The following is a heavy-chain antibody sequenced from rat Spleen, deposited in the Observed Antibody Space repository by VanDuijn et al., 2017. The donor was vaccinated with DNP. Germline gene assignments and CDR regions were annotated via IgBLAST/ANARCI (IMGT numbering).Heavy chain of an antibody. CDR1: GYSITSNY. Sequence: EVQLQESGPGLVEPSQSLSLTCSVTGYSITSNYWAWIRKFPGNKMEWIGYITYSGSTNYNPSLKSRISITRDTSKNHFFLHLNSVTTEDTATYYCARWTRYFDYWGQGVMVTVSS. V-gene: IGHV3-1*01. CDR3: ARWTRYFDY. J-gene: IGHJ2*01. D-gene: IGHD1-7*01. CDR2: ITYSGST.